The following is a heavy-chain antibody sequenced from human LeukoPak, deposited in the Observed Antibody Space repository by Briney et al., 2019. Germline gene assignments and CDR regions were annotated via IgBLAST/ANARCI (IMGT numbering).Heavy chain of an antibody. J-gene: IGHJ6*03. CDR3: ARVRGEMGSNDEYCYYMDV. Sequence: PSETLSLTCIVSGASTSSDGYYWNWIRQPPGKGPEWIGDLYQSGSTYYNPSLKSRVTISVDRSKNQFSLKLSSVTAADTAVYFCARVRGEMGSNDEYCYYMDVWGKGTTVIVSS. CDR2: LYQSGST. CDR1: GASTSSDGYY. V-gene: IGHV4-30-2*01. D-gene: IGHD5-24*01.